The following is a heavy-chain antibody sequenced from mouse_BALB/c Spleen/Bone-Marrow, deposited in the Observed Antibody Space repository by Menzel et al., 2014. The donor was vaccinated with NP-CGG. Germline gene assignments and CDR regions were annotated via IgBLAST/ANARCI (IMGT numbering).Heavy chain of an antibody. CDR1: GFTFSSYT. CDR2: ISNGGGST. CDR3: ARRSAATYYFDY. D-gene: IGHD1-2*01. Sequence: LQQSGGGLVQPGGSLKLSCAASGFTFSSYTMSWVRQTPEKRLEWVAYISNGGGSTYYPDTVKGRFTISRDNAKNTLYPQMSSLKSEDTAMYYCARRSAATYYFDYWGQGTTLTVSS. V-gene: IGHV5-12-2*01. J-gene: IGHJ2*01.